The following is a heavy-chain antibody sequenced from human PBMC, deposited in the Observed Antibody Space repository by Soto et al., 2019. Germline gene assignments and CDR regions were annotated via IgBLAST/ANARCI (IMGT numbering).Heavy chain of an antibody. D-gene: IGHD3-9*01. CDR3: AKNRYTDWTWASIDY. CDR2: ISGSGSTT. CDR1: GFTLTNYA. V-gene: IGHV3-23*01. J-gene: IGHJ4*02. Sequence: GGSLRLSCAASGFTLTNYAVTWVRQAPGKGLEWVSAISGSGSTTYYADSVKGRFAVSRDNSNNTLYLQMHSLRAGDSAVYFCAKNRYTDWTWASIDYRGQGTLVTVSS.